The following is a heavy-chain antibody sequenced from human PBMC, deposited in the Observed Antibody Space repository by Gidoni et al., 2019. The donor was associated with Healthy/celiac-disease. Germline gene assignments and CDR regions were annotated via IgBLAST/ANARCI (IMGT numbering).Heavy chain of an antibody. CDR3: AHRMEGGYDFVLFDY. D-gene: IGHD5-12*01. V-gene: IGHV2-5*01. J-gene: IGHJ4*02. Sequence: QITLKESGPTLVKPTQTLTLTCTFSGFSLSTRGVGVGWIRQPPGKALEWLALIYWNDDKRYSPSLKSRLTITKDTSKNQVVLTMTNMDPVDTATYYCAHRMEGGYDFVLFDYWGQGTLVTVSS. CDR2: IYWNDDK. CDR1: GFSLSTRGVG.